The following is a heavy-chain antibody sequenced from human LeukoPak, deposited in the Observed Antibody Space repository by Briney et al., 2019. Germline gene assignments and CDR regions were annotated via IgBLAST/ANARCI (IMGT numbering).Heavy chain of an antibody. CDR1: GFTFSNYG. Sequence: PGGSLRLSCGASGFTFSNYGMHWVRRAPGKGLEWMTFIRFDGSEKYYADSVKGRFTISRDYSKNTLFLQMSSLRPEDTAVYYCALGKNFGYHYFDFWGQGALVTVSS. J-gene: IGHJ4*02. V-gene: IGHV3-30*02. CDR2: IRFDGSEK. D-gene: IGHD2-2*03. CDR3: ALGKNFGYHYFDF.